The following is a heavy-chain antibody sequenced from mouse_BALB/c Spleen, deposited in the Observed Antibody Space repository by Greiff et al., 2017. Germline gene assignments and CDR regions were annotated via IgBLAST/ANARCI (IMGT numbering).Heavy chain of an antibody. CDR1: GYTFTSYW. D-gene: IGHD2-14*01. J-gene: IGHJ3*01. CDR2: IYPGDGDT. Sequence: QVQLQQSGAELARPGASVKLSCKASGYTFTSYWMQWVKQRPGQGLEWIGAIYPGDGDTRYTQKFKGKATLTADKSSSTAYMQLSSLASEDSAVYYCARSYYRYGFAYWGQGTLVTVSA. CDR3: ARSYYRYGFAY. V-gene: IGHV1-87*01.